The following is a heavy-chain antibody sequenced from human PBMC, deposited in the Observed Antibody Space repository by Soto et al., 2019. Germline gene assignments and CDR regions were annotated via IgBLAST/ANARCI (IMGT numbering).Heavy chain of an antibody. CDR1: GFTFSSYG. CDR2: IWYDGSNK. CDR3: ASRLTDYGDSPTYFDY. Sequence: GGSLRLSCAASGFTFSSYGMHWVRQAPGKGLEWVAVIWYDGSNKYYADSVKGRFTISRDNSKNTLYLQMNSLRAEDTAVYYCASRLTDYGDSPTYFDYWGQGTLVTVSS. D-gene: IGHD4-17*01. V-gene: IGHV3-33*01. J-gene: IGHJ4*02.